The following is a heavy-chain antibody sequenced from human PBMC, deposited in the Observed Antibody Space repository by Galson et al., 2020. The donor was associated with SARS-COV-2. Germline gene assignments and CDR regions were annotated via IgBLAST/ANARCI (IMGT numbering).Heavy chain of an antibody. Sequence: GGSLRLSCAASGFTFFSYAINWVRQAPGKGLEWVAVISYDGSEKYYGDSVKGRFTISRDNSRNTLYLQVDSLRPEDTALYYCARSGPSLAGTMGAFDIWGQGTMVTVSS. J-gene: IGHJ3*02. D-gene: IGHD6-19*01. CDR1: GFTFFSYA. CDR3: ARSGPSLAGTMGAFDI. CDR2: ISYDGSEK. V-gene: IGHV3-30*04.